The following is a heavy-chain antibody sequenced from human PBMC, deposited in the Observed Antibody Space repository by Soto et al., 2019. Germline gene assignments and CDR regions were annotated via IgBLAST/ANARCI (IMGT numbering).Heavy chain of an antibody. Sequence: SETLSLTCTVSGGSISSGGYYWSWIRQHPGKGLEWIGHIYYSGSTYYNPSLKSRVIISLDTSKNQFSLRLSSVTAADTAVYYCARSLDTAMVDYWGQGTLVTVS. CDR2: IYYSGST. CDR3: ARSLDTAMVDY. D-gene: IGHD5-18*01. J-gene: IGHJ4*02. V-gene: IGHV4-31*03. CDR1: GGSISSGGYY.